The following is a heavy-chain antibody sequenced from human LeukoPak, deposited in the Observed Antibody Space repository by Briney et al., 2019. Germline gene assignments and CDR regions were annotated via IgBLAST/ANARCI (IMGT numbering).Heavy chain of an antibody. CDR1: GFTFSGYW. Sequence: GGSLRLSCAASGFTFSGYWMSWVRRAPGKGLEWVAIIKQDGSEKYCVDSVKGRFTISRDNAQYSLSLQMNSLRAEDTAVYYCARHSSRVFDYWGQGTLVTVSS. J-gene: IGHJ4*02. V-gene: IGHV3-7*01. CDR3: ARHSSRVFDY. CDR2: IKQDGSEK. D-gene: IGHD6-13*01.